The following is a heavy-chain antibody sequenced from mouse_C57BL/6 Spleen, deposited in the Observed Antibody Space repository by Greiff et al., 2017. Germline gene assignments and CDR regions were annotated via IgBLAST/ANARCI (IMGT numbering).Heavy chain of an antibody. Sequence: ESGPGLVKPSQSLSLTCSVTGYSITSGYYWNWIRQFPGNKLEWMGYISYDGSNNYNPSLKNRISITRDTSKNQFFLKLNSVTTEDTATYYCARAFDYDRGRFAYWGQGTLVTVSA. CDR3: ARAFDYDRGRFAY. CDR1: GYSITSGYY. V-gene: IGHV3-6*01. D-gene: IGHD2-4*01. CDR2: ISYDGSN. J-gene: IGHJ3*01.